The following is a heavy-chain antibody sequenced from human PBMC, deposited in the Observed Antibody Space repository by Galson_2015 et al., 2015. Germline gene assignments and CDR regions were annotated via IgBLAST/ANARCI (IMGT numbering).Heavy chain of an antibody. D-gene: IGHD2-2*01. CDR3: AKDFGGDCSSTSCSGDY. V-gene: IGHV3-30*18. CDR1: GFTFSSYG. Sequence: SLRLSCAASGFTFSSYGMHWVRQAPGKGLEWVAVISYDGSNKYYADSVKGRFTISRDNSKNTLYLQMNSLRAEDTAVYYCAKDFGGDCSSTSCSGDYWGQGTLVTVSS. J-gene: IGHJ4*02. CDR2: ISYDGSNK.